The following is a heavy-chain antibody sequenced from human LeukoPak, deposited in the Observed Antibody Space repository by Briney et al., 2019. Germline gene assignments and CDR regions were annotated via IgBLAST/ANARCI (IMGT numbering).Heavy chain of an antibody. CDR2: VIPMFDVT. D-gene: IGHD4-23*01. Sequence: ASVKVSCKASGGTFSSYALSWMRQAPGQGLEWMGRVIPMFDVTDYAQKFQGRVTTTADTSTGTAYMELSSLTSDDTAMYYCARDPALEGTEDYRDFGGVESVDAFDVWGQGTMVTVFS. CDR1: GGTFSSYA. J-gene: IGHJ3*01. CDR3: ARDPALEGTEDYRDFGGVESVDAFDV. V-gene: IGHV1-69*10.